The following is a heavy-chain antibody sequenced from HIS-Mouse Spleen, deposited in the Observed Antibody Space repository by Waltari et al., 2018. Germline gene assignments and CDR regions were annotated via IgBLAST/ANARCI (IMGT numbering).Heavy chain of an antibody. CDR2: IHYSGRT. CDR1: GGSISSSSYY. J-gene: IGHJ2*01. D-gene: IGHD6-13*01. V-gene: IGHV4-39*07. Sequence: QLQLQESGPGLVKPSETLSLTCTVSGGSISSSSYYWGWIRQPPGKGLEWIGSIHYSGRTDYTPSIKSRVTISVDTSKNQFSLKLSSVTAADTAVYYCAREIPYSSSWYDWYFDLWGRGTLVTVSS. CDR3: AREIPYSSSWYDWYFDL.